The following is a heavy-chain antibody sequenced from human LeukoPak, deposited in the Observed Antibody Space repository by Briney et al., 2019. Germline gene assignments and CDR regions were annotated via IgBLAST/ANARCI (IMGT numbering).Heavy chain of an antibody. CDR3: ARTYCSGGSCHFDY. D-gene: IGHD2-15*01. V-gene: IGHV4-59*08. Sequence: PSETLSLTCTVSGGSISSFYWGWIRQPPGKGLEWIGYIYNSGSTDYNPSLKSRVTISVDTSKNQFSLKLSSVTAADTAVYYCARTYCSGGSCHFDYWGQGTLVTVSS. J-gene: IGHJ4*02. CDR2: IYNSGST. CDR1: GGSISSFY.